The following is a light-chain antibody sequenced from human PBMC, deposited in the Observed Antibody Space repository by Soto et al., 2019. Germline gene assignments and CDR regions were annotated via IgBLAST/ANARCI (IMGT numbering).Light chain of an antibody. CDR1: QSVSSRS. CDR2: AAS. Sequence: EIVMTQSPATLSLSPGERATLSCRASQSVSSRSVSWFQQKPGQAPSLLIYAASSRATGMPDRFSGSGFGTAFSLTISSLEPEDFAVYYCQQYDSSAWTFGQGTKVEIK. J-gene: IGKJ1*01. CDR3: QQYDSSAWT. V-gene: IGKV3-20*01.